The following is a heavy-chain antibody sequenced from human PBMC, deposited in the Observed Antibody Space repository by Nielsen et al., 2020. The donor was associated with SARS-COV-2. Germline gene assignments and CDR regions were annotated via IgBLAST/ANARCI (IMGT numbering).Heavy chain of an antibody. CDR3: ARDRGDYGDYGH. CDR2: IVVGSGNT. CDR1: GFTFTSSA. D-gene: IGHD4-17*01. Sequence: SVKVSCKASGFTFTSSAVQWVRQARGQRLEWIGWIVVGSGNTNYAQKFQGRVTMTRDTSTSTVYMELSSLRSEDTAVYYCARDRGDYGDYGHWGQGTLVTVSS. V-gene: IGHV1-58*01. J-gene: IGHJ4*02.